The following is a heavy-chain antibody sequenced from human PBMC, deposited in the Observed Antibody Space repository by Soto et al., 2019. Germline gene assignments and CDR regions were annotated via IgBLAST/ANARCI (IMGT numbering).Heavy chain of an antibody. Sequence: QVQLQESGPGLVKPSETLSLTCTVSGDSISTYYWSWIRQPPGKELEWIGYIYYSGSTNYNPSLKSRVTISVDTSKNQFSLKLSSVTAADTAVYYCARFRWGSHYGMDVWGQGTTVTVFS. CDR2: IYYSGST. J-gene: IGHJ6*02. D-gene: IGHD2-21*01. V-gene: IGHV4-59*01. CDR1: GDSISTYY. CDR3: ARFRWGSHYGMDV.